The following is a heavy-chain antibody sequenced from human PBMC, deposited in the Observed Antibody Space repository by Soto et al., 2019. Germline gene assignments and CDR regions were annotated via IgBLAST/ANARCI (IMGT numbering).Heavy chain of an antibody. CDR1: GFTFSSYG. J-gene: IGHJ5*02. V-gene: IGHV3-33*01. Sequence: QVQLVESGGGVVQPGRSLRLSCAASGFTFSSYGMHWVRQAPGKGLEWVAVIWYDGSNKYYADSVKGRFTISRDNSKNTLYLQIHSLRAEDTAVYYCARDSEQQLLVPWGQGTLVTVSS. CDR3: ARDSEQQLLVP. CDR2: IWYDGSNK. D-gene: IGHD6-13*01.